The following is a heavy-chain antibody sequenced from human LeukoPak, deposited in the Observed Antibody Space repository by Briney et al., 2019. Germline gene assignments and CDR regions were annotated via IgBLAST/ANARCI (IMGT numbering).Heavy chain of an antibody. J-gene: IGHJ5*02. CDR1: GGTFSSYT. CDR2: IIPILGIA. V-gene: IGHV1-69*02. CDR3: AGGWYCTNDVCSNPPST. Sequence: SVKVSCKASGGTFSSYTISWVRQAPGQGLEWMGRIIPILGIANYAQKFQGRVTITADKSTSTAYMELSSLRSEDAAVYYCAGGWYCTNDVCSNPPSTWGQGTLVTVSS. D-gene: IGHD2-8*01.